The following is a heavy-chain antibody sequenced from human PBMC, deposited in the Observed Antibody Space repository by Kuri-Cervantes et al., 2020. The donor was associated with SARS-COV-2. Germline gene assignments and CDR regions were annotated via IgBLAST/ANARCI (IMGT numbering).Heavy chain of an antibody. CDR2: INHSGSA. J-gene: IGHJ3*02. V-gene: IGHV4-34*01. D-gene: IGHD3-3*01. CDR3: ARASTTIYGVLIMLFSSNAFAI. Sequence: SETLSLTCAVYGGSFSGFYWSWIRQAPGKGLEWIGEINHSGSANYSPSLKSRVTISVDTSKNQFSLRLSSVTAADTGVYYCARASTTIYGVLIMLFSSNAFAIWGQGTLVTVSS. CDR1: GGSFSGFY.